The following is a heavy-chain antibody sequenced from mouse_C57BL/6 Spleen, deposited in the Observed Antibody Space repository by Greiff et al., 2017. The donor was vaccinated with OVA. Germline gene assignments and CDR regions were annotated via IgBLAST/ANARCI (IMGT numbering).Heavy chain of an antibody. CDR1: GYTFTDYE. V-gene: IGHV1-15*01. Sequence: QVQLQQSGAELVRPGASVTLSCKASGYTFTDYEMHWVKQTPVHGLEWIGAIDPETGGTAYNQKFKGKAILTADKSSSTAYMELRSLTSEDSAVYYCTRFPYYYGSSSWCAYWGQGTLVTVAA. J-gene: IGHJ3*01. D-gene: IGHD1-1*01. CDR3: TRFPYYYGSSSWCAY. CDR2: IDPETGGT.